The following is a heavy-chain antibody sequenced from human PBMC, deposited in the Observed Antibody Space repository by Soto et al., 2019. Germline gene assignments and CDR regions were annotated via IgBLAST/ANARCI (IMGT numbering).Heavy chain of an antibody. CDR2: IYSGGSI. V-gene: IGHV3-53*02. D-gene: IGHD5-12*01. CDR3: ARALRGYTGWLVC. J-gene: IGHJ4*02. CDR1: GFTVSSNY. Sequence: EVQLVETGGGLIQPGGSLRLSCAASGFTVSSNYMNWVRQAPGKGLEWVSVIYSGGSISYADSVKGRVTISRDNSKNTLYLQMNSLRAEDTAVYYWARALRGYTGWLVCWGQGPLVTVSS.